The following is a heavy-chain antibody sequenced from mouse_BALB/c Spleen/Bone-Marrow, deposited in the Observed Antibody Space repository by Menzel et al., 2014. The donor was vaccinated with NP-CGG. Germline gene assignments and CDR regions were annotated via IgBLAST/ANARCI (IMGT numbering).Heavy chain of an antibody. D-gene: IGHD1-1*01. CDR3: ARRASPTGPMDY. CDR2: ISSGSSTI. CDR1: GFTFSNFG. Sequence: EVQGVESGGGLVLPGGSRKLSCAASGFTFSNFGMHWVRQAPEKGLEWVAYISSGSSTIYYADTVKGRFTISRDNPKNSLFLQMTSLRSEDTAMYYCARRASPTGPMDYWGQGTSVTVSS. J-gene: IGHJ4*01. V-gene: IGHV5-17*02.